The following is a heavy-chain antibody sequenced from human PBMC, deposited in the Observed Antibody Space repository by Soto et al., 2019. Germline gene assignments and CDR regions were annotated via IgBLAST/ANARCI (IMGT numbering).Heavy chain of an antibody. CDR3: ARDGESDYDILTGYYPLYYFDY. V-gene: IGHV1-18*01. CDR1: GYTFTSYA. J-gene: IGHJ4*02. D-gene: IGHD3-9*01. Sequence: ASVKVSCKASGYTFTSYAMHWVRQAPGQGLEWMGWISAYNGNTNYAQKLQGRVTMTTDTSTSTAYMELRSLRSDDTAVYYCARDGESDYDILTGYYPLYYFDYWGQGTLVTVSS. CDR2: ISAYNGNT.